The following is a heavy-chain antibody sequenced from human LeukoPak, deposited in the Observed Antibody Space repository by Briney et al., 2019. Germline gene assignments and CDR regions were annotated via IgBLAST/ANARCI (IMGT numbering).Heavy chain of an antibody. V-gene: IGHV3-48*03. CDR2: ISSSGSTI. Sequence: GGSLRLSCAASGFTFSSYEMNWVRQAPGKGLEWVSYISSSGSTIYYADSVKGRFTISRDNAKNSLYLQMNSLRAEDTAGYYCVRDRGGEQLRFSGGQGTLVPVS. D-gene: IGHD1-26*01. CDR1: GFTFSSYE. J-gene: IGHJ4*02. CDR3: VRDRGGEQLRFS.